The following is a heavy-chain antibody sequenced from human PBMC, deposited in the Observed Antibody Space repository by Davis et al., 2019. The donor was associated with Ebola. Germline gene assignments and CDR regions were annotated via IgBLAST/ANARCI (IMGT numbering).Heavy chain of an antibody. CDR3: AKAGDYSPYYYYYGMDV. J-gene: IGHJ6*02. V-gene: IGHV3-33*06. CDR1: GFTFSSYG. Sequence: GESLKISCAASGFTFSSYGMHWVRQAPGKGLEWVAVIWYDGSNKYYADSVKGRFTISRDNSKNTLYLQMNSLRAEDTAVYYCAKAGDYSPYYYYYGMDVWGQGTTVTVSS. CDR2: IWYDGSNK. D-gene: IGHD4-11*01.